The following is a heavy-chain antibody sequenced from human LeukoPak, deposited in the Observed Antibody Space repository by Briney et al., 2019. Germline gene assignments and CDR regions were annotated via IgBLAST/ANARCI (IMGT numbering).Heavy chain of an antibody. J-gene: IGHJ6*03. CDR3: ARGLYSNYYYYYMDV. CDR2: IKQDGSEK. D-gene: IGHD4-11*01. Sequence: GGSLRLSCAASGFTFSSYWMSWVRQAPGKGLEWVANIKQDGSEKYYVDSVKGRLTISRDNAKNSLYLQMNSLRAEDTAVYYCARGLYSNYYYYYMDVWGKGTTVTVSS. V-gene: IGHV3-7*01. CDR1: GFTFSSYW.